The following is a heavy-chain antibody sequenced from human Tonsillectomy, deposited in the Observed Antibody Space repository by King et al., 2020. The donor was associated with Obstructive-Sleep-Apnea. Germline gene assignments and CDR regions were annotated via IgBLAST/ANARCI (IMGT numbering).Heavy chain of an antibody. V-gene: IGHV1-18*01. J-gene: IGHJ4*02. D-gene: IGHD3-10*01. Sequence: PLVQSGAEVKKPGASVKVSCKASGYTFTNYGISWVLQAPGQGREWMGWISAYNGNKNYAQKLQGRVTMTTDQTTSTAYMELRGLRSDDTAVYYCAGGASESRNFDYWGRGTLVTVSS. CDR3: AGGASESRNFDY. CDR1: GYTFTNYG. CDR2: ISAYNGNK.